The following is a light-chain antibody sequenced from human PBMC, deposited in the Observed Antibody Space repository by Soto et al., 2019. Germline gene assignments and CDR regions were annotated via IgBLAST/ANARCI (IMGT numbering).Light chain of an antibody. V-gene: IGKV2-28*01. J-gene: IGKJ4*01. Sequence: DVVMTQSPLSLPVTPGEPASISCRSSQSLLHSDGYNYLDWFLQRPGQSPQVLIYLGSNRAPGVPDRFSGSGSRTDFTLKISSVEAEDVGVYYCMQALPAPLTFCGGTQVEIK. CDR3: MQALPAPLT. CDR1: QSLLHSDGYNY. CDR2: LGS.